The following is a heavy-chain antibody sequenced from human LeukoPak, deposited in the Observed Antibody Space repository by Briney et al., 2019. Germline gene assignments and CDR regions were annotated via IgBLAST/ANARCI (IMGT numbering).Heavy chain of an antibody. Sequence: PSETLSLTCTVSGDSITSSAFYWGWIRQAPGKGLEWIGNIFHGGNTHYNPSLKSRVSISVDTSKNQFSLRLSSVTAADTAVYYCARRGNLLDTRGYYYEGLDYWGPGTLVTVSS. J-gene: IGHJ4*02. CDR3: ARRGNLLDTRGYYYEGLDY. CDR2: IFHGGNT. CDR1: GDSITSSAFY. D-gene: IGHD3-22*01. V-gene: IGHV4-39*01.